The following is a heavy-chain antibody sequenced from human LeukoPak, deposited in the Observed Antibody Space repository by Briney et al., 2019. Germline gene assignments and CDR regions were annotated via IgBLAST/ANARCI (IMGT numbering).Heavy chain of an antibody. Sequence: PGGSLRLSCAASGLTVRSDYMSWVRHAPWKGLEWVSILYSGGTTYYADSVKGRFTISRDNSKNALYLQMDSLSAEDTAVYFCARARGYSYGFDYWGQGTLVTVTS. CDR2: LYSGGTT. CDR3: ARARGYSYGFDY. D-gene: IGHD5-18*01. CDR1: GLTVRSDY. V-gene: IGHV3-66*01. J-gene: IGHJ4*02.